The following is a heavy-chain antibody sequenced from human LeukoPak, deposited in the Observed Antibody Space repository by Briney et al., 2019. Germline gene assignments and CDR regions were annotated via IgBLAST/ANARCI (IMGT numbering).Heavy chain of an antibody. V-gene: IGHV3-33*01. Sequence: GTSLRLSCAASGFSFSTYAMHWVRQAPGKGLDWVAMIWSDASNQYYADSVKGRFTISRDNSKNTLYLQLNSLRAEDTAVYYCAAIAAAARTVDYWGQGTLVTVSS. J-gene: IGHJ4*02. D-gene: IGHD6-13*01. CDR1: GFSFSTYA. CDR2: IWSDASNQ. CDR3: AAIAAAARTVDY.